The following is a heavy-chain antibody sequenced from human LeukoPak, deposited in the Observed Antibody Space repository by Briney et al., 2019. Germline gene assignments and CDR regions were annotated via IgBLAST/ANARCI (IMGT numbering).Heavy chain of an antibody. D-gene: IGHD6-6*01. Sequence: GGSLRLSCAASGFTFSSYAMSWVRQAPGKGLEWVSAISGSGGSTYCADSVKGRFTISRDNSKNTLYLQMNSLRAEDTAVYYCAKVPSIAARPKYYFDYWGQGTLVTVSS. CDR2: ISGSGGST. CDR3: AKVPSIAARPKYYFDY. CDR1: GFTFSSYA. V-gene: IGHV3-23*01. J-gene: IGHJ4*02.